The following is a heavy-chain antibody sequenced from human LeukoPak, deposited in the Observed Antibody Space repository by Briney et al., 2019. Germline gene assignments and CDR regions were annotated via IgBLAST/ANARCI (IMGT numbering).Heavy chain of an antibody. V-gene: IGHV3-33*01. J-gene: IGHJ4*02. D-gene: IGHD6-13*01. Sequence: GGSLRLSCAASGFTFSSYGMHWVRQAPGEGLEWGGVIWYDGSNRYYADSVKGRVTISRDNSKNTLYLQMNSLRAEDTAVYYCATAAGVDYWGQGTLVTVSS. CDR2: IWYDGSNR. CDR1: GFTFSSYG. CDR3: ATAAGVDY.